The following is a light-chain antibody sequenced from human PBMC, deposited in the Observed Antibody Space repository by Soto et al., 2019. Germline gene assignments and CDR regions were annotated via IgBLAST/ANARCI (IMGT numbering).Light chain of an antibody. CDR2: WAS. CDR3: QQCYSTPLT. Sequence: DIVMTQSPDSLAVSLGERATINCKSSQSVLHSSKDNHQIAWYQQKPGQPPKLLISWASTRESGVPDRFSGSGSGTDFPLTISSLQAEDVAVYYCQQCYSTPLTFGGGTKVDIK. V-gene: IGKV4-1*01. J-gene: IGKJ4*01. CDR1: QSVLHSSKDNHQ.